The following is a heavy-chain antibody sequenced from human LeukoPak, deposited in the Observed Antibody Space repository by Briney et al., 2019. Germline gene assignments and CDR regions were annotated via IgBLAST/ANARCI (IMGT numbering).Heavy chain of an antibody. CDR3: ARATHPTYYDSGGYYQDY. D-gene: IGHD3-22*01. CDR1: GFTFSSYW. V-gene: IGHV3-74*01. CDR2: ISSDGSGT. Sequence: PGRSLRLSCAVSGFTFSSYWMHWVRQAPGKGLVWVSRISSDGSGTSYADSVKGRFTISRDNAKNTLYLQMNSLRAEDTAVYYCARATHPTYYDSGGYYQDYWGQGTLVTVSS. J-gene: IGHJ4*02.